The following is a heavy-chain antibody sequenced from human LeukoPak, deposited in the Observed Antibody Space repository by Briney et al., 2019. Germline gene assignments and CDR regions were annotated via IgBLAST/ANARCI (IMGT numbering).Heavy chain of an antibody. Sequence: PSETLSLTCAVHGGSYSGYYWTWIRQPPGKGLEWIGGIIDTGSTKYTSSLESRVTISVDTSKNQFSLRLSSVTAADTAVYYCARDVFRQGGFDPWGQGTLVTVSS. CDR3: ARDVFRQGGFDP. CDR1: GGSYSGYY. V-gene: IGHV4-34*12. D-gene: IGHD3-10*02. CDR2: IIDTGST. J-gene: IGHJ5*02.